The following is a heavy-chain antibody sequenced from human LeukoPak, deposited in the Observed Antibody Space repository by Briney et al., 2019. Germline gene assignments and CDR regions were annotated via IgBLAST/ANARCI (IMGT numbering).Heavy chain of an antibody. D-gene: IGHD5-12*01. CDR1: GFTFSSYS. CDR3: AREWAIVALDY. CDR2: ISSSSSTI. Sequence: PGGSLRLSCAASGFTFSSYSMNWVRQAPGKGLEWVSYISSSSSTIYYADSVKGRFTTSRGNAKNSLYLQMNSLRAEDTAVYYCAREWAIVALDYWGQGTLVTVSS. V-gene: IGHV3-48*01. J-gene: IGHJ4*02.